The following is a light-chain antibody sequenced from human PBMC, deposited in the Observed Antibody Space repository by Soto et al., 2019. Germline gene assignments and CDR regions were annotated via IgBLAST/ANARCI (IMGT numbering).Light chain of an antibody. J-gene: IGKJ5*01. CDR3: MQGTHWPLT. CDR2: KVY. Sequence: DVLMTQSPHSLTVTLVHPASISCISTPSLVHSEGIAYFSCFQQRPGRYPRRLIYKVYNRDYGVTARFRGSGSGTDFAVKISRVEAEDVGVYYCMQGTHWPLTFGQGTRLDNK. V-gene: IGKV2-30*02. CDR1: PSLVHSEGIAY.